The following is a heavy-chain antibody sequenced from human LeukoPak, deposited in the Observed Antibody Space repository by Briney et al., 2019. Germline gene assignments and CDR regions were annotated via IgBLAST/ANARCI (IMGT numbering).Heavy chain of an antibody. Sequence: PETLSLTCTVSGGSIGSYYWSWIRQPPGKGLEWIGYIYYSGTTNYNPSLKSRVTISVDTSKNQFSLKLTSVTAADTAVYHCARDTPDYYDTSGSHLDYWGQGTLITVSS. D-gene: IGHD3-22*01. CDR3: ARDTPDYYDTSGSHLDY. CDR2: IYYSGTT. J-gene: IGHJ4*02. CDR1: GGSIGSYY. V-gene: IGHV4-59*01.